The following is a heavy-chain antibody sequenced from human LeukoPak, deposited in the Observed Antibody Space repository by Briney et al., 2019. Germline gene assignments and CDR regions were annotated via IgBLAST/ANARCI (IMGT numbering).Heavy chain of an antibody. CDR2: ISSSSYI. D-gene: IGHD4-17*01. CDR3: ARTTVTTKGAMDV. CDR1: GFTFSSYS. Sequence: GGSLRLSCAASGFTFSSYSMNWVRQAPGKGLEWVSSISSSSYIYYADSVKGRFTISRDNAKNSLYLQMNSLRAEDTAVYYCARTTVTTKGAMDVWGKGTTATVSS. J-gene: IGHJ6*04. V-gene: IGHV3-21*01.